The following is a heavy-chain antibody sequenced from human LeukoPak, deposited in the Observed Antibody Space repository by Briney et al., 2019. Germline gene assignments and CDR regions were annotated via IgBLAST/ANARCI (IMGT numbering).Heavy chain of an antibody. CDR3: ARVSHGDTEFDY. V-gene: IGHV1-18*01. CDR1: GYTFTSYG. J-gene: IGHJ4*02. CDR2: ISAYNGNT. D-gene: IGHD4-17*01. Sequence: ASVTVSCTASGYTFTSYGISRVRQAPGLGLEWMGWISAYNGNTNYAQKLQGRVTMTTDTSTSTAYMELRSLRSDDTAVYYCARVSHGDTEFDYWGQGTLVTVSS.